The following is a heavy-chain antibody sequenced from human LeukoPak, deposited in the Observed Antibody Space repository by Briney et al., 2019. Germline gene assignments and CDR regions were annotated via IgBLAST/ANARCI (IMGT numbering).Heavy chain of an antibody. V-gene: IGHV1-2*02. J-gene: IGHJ6*02. D-gene: IGHD2-2*01. CDR1: GYTFTGYY. Sequence: ASVKVSCKASGYTFTGYYMHWVRQAPGQGLEWMGWINPNSGGTNYAQKFQGRVTMTRDTSISTAYMELSRLRSDDTAVYYCAEANCSSTSCHGVCYYYYGMDVWGQGTTVTVSS. CDR3: AEANCSSTSCHGVCYYYYGMDV. CDR2: INPNSGGT.